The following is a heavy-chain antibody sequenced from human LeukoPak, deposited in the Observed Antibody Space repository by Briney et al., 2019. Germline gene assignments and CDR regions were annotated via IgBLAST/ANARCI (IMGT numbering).Heavy chain of an antibody. D-gene: IGHD2-21*02. V-gene: IGHV1-3*01. CDR2: INAHNGDT. CDR1: GYTFINYA. Sequence: ASVKVSCKAPGYTFINYAIHWVRQAPGQRLEWMGWINAHNGDTKYSQKFQGRVAITRDTSASIVYMELSTLRFGDTAVYYCARGSTSDWPLEYWGRGILVTVSS. J-gene: IGHJ4*02. CDR3: ARGSTSDWPLEY.